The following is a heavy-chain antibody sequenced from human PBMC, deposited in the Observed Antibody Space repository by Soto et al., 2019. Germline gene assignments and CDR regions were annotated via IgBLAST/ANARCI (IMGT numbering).Heavy chain of an antibody. CDR2: ISGSGGST. J-gene: IGHJ6*02. CDR1: GFTFSSYA. Sequence: QPGGSVRLSCAASGFTFSSYAMSWVRQAPGKGLEWVSAISGSGGSTYYADSVKGRFTISRDNSKNTLYLQMNSLRAEDTAVYYCAKAVAGDYYYYGMDVWGQGTAVTVSS. CDR3: AKAVAGDYYYYGMDV. V-gene: IGHV3-23*01. D-gene: IGHD6-19*01.